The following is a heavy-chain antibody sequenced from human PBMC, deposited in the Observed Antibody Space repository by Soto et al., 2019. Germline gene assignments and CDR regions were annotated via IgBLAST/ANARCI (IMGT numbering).Heavy chain of an antibody. D-gene: IGHD3-10*01. V-gene: IGHV3-64*02. CDR3: ARGRTYYYGSGSSGYYFDY. J-gene: IGHJ4*02. CDR1: AFTFSSYA. Sequence: GGSLRLSCAASAFTFSSYAMHWVRQAPGKGLEYVSAISSNGGSTDYADSVKGRFTISRDNSRNTLYLQMGSLRAEDMAVYYCARGRTYYYGSGSSGYYFDYWGQGTLVTVSS. CDR2: ISSNGGST.